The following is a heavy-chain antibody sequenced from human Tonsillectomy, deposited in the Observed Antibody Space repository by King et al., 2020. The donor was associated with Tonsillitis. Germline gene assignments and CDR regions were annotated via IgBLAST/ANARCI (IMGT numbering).Heavy chain of an antibody. V-gene: IGHV1-2*02. CDR1: GYTFTGYY. J-gene: IGHJ5*02. CDR2: INPNSGGT. D-gene: IGHD2-15*01. CDR3: ARGRYCSGGSCYNWFDP. Sequence: VQLVQSGAEVKKPGASVKVSCKASGYTFTGYYMHWVRQAPGQGLEGMGWINPNSGGTNYVQKFQGRVTMTRDTSISTSYMDLSRLRSDDTAVYYRARGRYCSGGSCYNWFDPWGQGTLVTVSS.